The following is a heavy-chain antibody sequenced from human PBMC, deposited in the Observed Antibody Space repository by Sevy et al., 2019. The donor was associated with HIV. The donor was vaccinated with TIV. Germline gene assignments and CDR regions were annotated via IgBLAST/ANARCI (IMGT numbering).Heavy chain of an antibody. J-gene: IGHJ4*02. V-gene: IGHV3-21*01. Sequence: GGSLRLSCAASGFTFSSYSMNWVRQAPGKGLEWVSFSSSSSNYIYYADSVKGRFTISRDNAKNSLYLQMNSLRAEDTAVYYCARDKSDYDLYFDYWGQGTLVTVSS. CDR3: ARDKSDYDLYFDY. CDR2: SSSSSNYI. D-gene: IGHD4-17*01. CDR1: GFTFSSYS.